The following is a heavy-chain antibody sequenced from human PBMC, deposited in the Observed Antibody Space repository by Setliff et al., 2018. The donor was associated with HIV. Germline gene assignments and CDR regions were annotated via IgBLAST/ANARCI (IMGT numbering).Heavy chain of an antibody. V-gene: IGHV4-4*07. CDR1: GGSISNFY. CDR3: ARVRLTMIMMVDYFDQ. Sequence: ASETLSLTCSVSGGSISNFYWSWIRQPPGKGLEWVGHIYSTGDTNYNPSLKSRVTLSADTSKSQLSLSLTSVTAADTAVYYCARVRLTMIMMVDYFDQWGQGTLVTVSS. CDR2: IYSTGDT. D-gene: IGHD3-22*01. J-gene: IGHJ4*02.